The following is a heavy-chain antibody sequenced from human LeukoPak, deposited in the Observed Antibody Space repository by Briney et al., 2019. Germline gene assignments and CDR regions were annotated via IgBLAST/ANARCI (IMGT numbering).Heavy chain of an antibody. D-gene: IGHD3-16*02. CDR2: SSAYNGRT. CDR3: ARGLLTFGGVIGGPQALEYFQH. V-gene: IGHV1-18*01. J-gene: IGHJ1*01. Sequence: ASVKVSCKASGYTFTNYGISWVRQAPGQGLEWMGWSSAYNGRTNYAQKFQGRVTMTTDTSTSTASMELRSLTSDDTAMYYCARGLLTFGGVIGGPQALEYFQHWGQGTLVTVSS. CDR1: GYTFTNYG.